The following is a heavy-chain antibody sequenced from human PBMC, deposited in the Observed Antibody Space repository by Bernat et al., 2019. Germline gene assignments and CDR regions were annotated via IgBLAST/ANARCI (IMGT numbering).Heavy chain of an antibody. V-gene: IGHV3-23*04. Sequence: EVQLVESGGGFVQSGGSLRLSCAASGFSFSSYAMYLVRQAPGKGLEWVSAISGSGDSTYYADSVKGRFSISRDSSKNTLYLQLNSLRAEDTAIFYCARDVGPTVMVQGVISPWGQGTLVTVSS. CDR3: ARDVGPTVMVQGVISP. CDR2: ISGSGDST. D-gene: IGHD3-10*01. CDR1: GFSFSSYA. J-gene: IGHJ5*02.